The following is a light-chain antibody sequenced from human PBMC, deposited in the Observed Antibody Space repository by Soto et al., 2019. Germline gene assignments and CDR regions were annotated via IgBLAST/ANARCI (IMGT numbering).Light chain of an antibody. CDR2: AAS. CDR1: HNIDTY. V-gene: IGKV1-39*01. CDR3: QQYNNWPLT. Sequence: DIQMTQSPSSLSASVGDRVTITCRASHNIDTYLNWYQQKPGRAPKLLIYAASILQTGVPSGFSGSGSGTDFTLTISSLQSEDFAVYYCQQYNNWPLTFGGGTKVEIK. J-gene: IGKJ4*01.